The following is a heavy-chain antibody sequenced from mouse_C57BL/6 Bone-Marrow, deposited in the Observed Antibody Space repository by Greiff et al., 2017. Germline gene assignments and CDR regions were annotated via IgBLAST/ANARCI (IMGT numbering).Heavy chain of an antibody. J-gene: IGHJ2*01. CDR1: GSNIKDDY. D-gene: IGHD1-1*01. V-gene: IGHV14-4*01. CDR3: TTYYGSSGGYFDY. Sequence: EVQLQQSGAELVRPGASVKLSCTASGSNIKDDYMHWVKQRPEQGLEWIGWIDPENGDTEYASKFQGKATITADTSSNTAYLQLSSLTSEDTAVYYCTTYYGSSGGYFDYWGQGTTLTVSS. CDR2: IDPENGDT.